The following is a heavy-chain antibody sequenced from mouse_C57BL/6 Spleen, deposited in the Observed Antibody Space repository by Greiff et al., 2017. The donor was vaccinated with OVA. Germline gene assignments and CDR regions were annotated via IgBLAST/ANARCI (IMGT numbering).Heavy chain of an antibody. Sequence: QVQLQQSGPGLVQPSQSLSITCPVSGFSLTSYGVPWVRQSPGKGLAWLGVIWSGGSTDYNAAFISRLSISKDNSKSQVFFKMNRLQADDTAIYYCARKRSNYDYAMDYWGQGTSVTVSS. CDR3: ARKRSNYDYAMDY. J-gene: IGHJ4*01. V-gene: IGHV2-2*01. D-gene: IGHD2-5*01. CDR1: GFSLTSYG. CDR2: IWSGGST.